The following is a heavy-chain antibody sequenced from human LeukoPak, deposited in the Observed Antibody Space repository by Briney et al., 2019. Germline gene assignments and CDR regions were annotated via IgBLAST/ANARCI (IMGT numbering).Heavy chain of an antibody. D-gene: IGHD4-11*01. CDR3: ARTSRGHYSNYATS. J-gene: IGHJ4*02. CDR2: IKHDGSVK. Sequence: GGSLRLSCAASGFTFSSYWMSWVRQAPGKGLEWVANIKHDGSVKYYVDSVKGRFTISRDNAKNSLYLQMNSLRAEDTAVYYCARTSRGHYSNYATSWGQGTLVTVSS. V-gene: IGHV3-7*03. CDR1: GFTFSSYW.